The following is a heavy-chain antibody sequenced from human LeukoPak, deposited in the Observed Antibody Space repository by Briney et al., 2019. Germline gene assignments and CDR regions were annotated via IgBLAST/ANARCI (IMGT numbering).Heavy chain of an antibody. CDR1: GFTFSSFA. Sequence: GGSLRLSCAASGFTFSSFAMSWVRQAPGKGLEWVSAITGSADTIYYADSVKGRFTISRDNSKNTLYLQMSSLRAEDTALYYCVGERHSVSGSRRGYYFDYWGQGSLVTVSA. V-gene: IGHV3-23*01. CDR2: ITGSADTI. J-gene: IGHJ4*02. CDR3: VGERHSVSGSRRGYYFDY. D-gene: IGHD3-10*01.